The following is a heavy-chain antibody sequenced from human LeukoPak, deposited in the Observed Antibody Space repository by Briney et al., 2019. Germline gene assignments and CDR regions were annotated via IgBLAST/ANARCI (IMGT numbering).Heavy chain of an antibody. Sequence: AGGSLRLSCAASGFTFSSYWMSWVRQAPGKGLEWVANIKQDGSEKYYVDSVKGRFTISRDNAKNSLYLQMNSLRAEDTAVYYCAGDRPPEEQLELRGTFDYWGQGTLVTVSS. J-gene: IGHJ4*02. V-gene: IGHV3-7*01. CDR3: AGDRPPEEQLELRGTFDY. CDR1: GFTFSSYW. CDR2: IKQDGSEK. D-gene: IGHD1-7*01.